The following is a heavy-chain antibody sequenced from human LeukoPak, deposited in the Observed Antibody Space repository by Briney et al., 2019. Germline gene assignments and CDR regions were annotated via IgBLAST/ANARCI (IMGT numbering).Heavy chain of an antibody. V-gene: IGHV4-38-2*01. CDR2: IYHSGST. CDR1: GYSISSGYY. J-gene: IGHJ4*02. CDR3: ASDSSGWYLGAPFDY. Sequence: PSETLSLTCAVSGYSISSGYYWGWIRQPPGKGVEWVGSIYHSGSTYYNPSLKSRVTISVDTSKNQFSLKLSSVTAADTAVYYCASDSSGWYLGAPFDYWGQGTLVTVSS. D-gene: IGHD6-19*01.